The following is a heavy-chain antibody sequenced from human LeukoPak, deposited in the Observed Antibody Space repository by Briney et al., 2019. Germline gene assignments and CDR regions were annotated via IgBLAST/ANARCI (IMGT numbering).Heavy chain of an antibody. D-gene: IGHD3-10*02. Sequence: GGSLRLSCAASGFIFSSYAMSWVRQAPGKGLEWVSAISGNGGNTYYTDSVKGRFTFSRDNSKNTLFLQMNSLRAEDTAVYYCAKNLGGTYYVGVYYYSGVDVWGQGTTVTVSS. V-gene: IGHV3-23*01. CDR3: AKNLGGTYYVGVYYYSGVDV. J-gene: IGHJ6*02. CDR2: ISGNGGNT. CDR1: GFIFSSYA.